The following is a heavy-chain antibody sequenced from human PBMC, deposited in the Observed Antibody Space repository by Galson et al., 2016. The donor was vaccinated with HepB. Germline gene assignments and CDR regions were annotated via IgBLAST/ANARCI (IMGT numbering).Heavy chain of an antibody. V-gene: IGHV3-74*01. CDR3: AAYLGV. CDR1: GFTLSNYW. Sequence: SLRLSCAASGFTLSNYWMDWVRQAPGKGLVWVSRIKSDGSSTSYADSVKGRFTISRDNAKNMLYLQRNSLRAEDTAVYYCAAYLGVWGQGTTVTVSS. CDR2: IKSDGSST. D-gene: IGHD2-21*01. J-gene: IGHJ6*02.